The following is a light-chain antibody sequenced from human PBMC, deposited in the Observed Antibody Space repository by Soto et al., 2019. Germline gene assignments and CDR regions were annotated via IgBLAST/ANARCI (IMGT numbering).Light chain of an antibody. Sequence: QSVLTQPRSVSGSPGQSVTISCTGSSSDVGGSNFVSWYQQHSVKAPKLVIYDVSKRPSGVPDRFSGSKSGNTASLTISGLQAEDEADYYCCSYAGNSLWVFGGGTKVTVL. V-gene: IGLV2-11*01. CDR1: SSDVGGSNF. J-gene: IGLJ3*02. CDR2: DVS. CDR3: CSYAGNSLWV.